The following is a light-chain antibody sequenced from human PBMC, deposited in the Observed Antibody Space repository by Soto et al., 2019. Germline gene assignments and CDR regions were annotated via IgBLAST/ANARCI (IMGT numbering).Light chain of an antibody. Sequence: QAVVTQEPSLTVSPGGTVTLTCASSTGPVTSGFYPHWVQQKPGQAPRTLIYSTTNKHSWTPARFSGSLLGGKAALTLSGVQPEDEADYYCSSYTSSSTLFGTGTKLTVL. CDR1: TGPVTSGFY. CDR3: SSYTSSSTL. CDR2: STT. J-gene: IGLJ1*01. V-gene: IGLV7-43*01.